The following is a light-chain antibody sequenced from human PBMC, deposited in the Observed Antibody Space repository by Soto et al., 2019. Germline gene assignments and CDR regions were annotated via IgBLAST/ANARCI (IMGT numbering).Light chain of an antibody. J-gene: IGLJ2*01. Sequence: QSVLTQPPSASGTPGQRVTISCTGSSSNIGGNTVNWYQQVPGAAPKLIIFNNSQRPSGVPDRFSGSKSGTSASLAIGGLQSEDEADYYCSTWDDSLNGPLFGGGTKLTVL. CDR1: SSNIGGNT. CDR2: NNS. V-gene: IGLV1-44*01. CDR3: STWDDSLNGPL.